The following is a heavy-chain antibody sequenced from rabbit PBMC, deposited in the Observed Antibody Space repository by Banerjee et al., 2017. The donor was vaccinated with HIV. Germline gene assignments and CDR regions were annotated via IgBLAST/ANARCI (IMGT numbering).Heavy chain of an antibody. CDR3: TRAAGYGGYGYSTGFTL. V-gene: IGHV1S47*01. J-gene: IGHJ4*01. Sequence: QEQLVESGGGLVTLGGSLKLSCKASGIDFSTYGISWVRQAPGKGLEWIAYIYPDYGTTDYASWAKGRFTISLDNAQNTVFLQMTSLTAADTATYFCTRAAGYGGYGYSTGFTLWGPGTLVTVS. CDR1: GIDFSTYG. CDR2: IYPDYGTT. D-gene: IGHD6-1*01.